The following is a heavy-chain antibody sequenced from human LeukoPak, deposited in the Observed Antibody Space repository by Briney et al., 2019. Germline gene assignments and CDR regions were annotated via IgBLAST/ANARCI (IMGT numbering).Heavy chain of an antibody. J-gene: IGHJ4*02. D-gene: IGHD3-10*01. CDR3: ARLFYGSGSRYFDY. CDR2: IYTSGST. V-gene: IGHV4-4*07. Sequence: SETLSLTYSVSGDSINTYYWRWLRQSVGKGREWIGRIYTSGSTNYSPSLKSRVTMSVDTSENQFSLKLSSVTAADTAVYYCARLFYGSGSRYFDYWGQGTLVTVSS. CDR1: GDSINTYY.